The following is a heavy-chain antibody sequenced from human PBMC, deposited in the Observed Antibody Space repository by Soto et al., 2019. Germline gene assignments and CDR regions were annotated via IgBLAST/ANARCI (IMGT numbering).Heavy chain of an antibody. CDR2: ISHDGSNK. D-gene: IGHD1-20*01. J-gene: IGHJ4*02. V-gene: IGHV3-30-3*01. CDR3: ARGSMYNWNQSPPDS. Sequence: PGGSLRLSCAGSGFTFKTYTFHWGRQPPGKGLEWVAVISHDGSNKYYADSVKGRFTVSRDNSKSTLFLQMNSLTPEDTAVYYCARGSMYNWNQSPPDSWGQGTLVTVSS. CDR1: GFTFKTYT.